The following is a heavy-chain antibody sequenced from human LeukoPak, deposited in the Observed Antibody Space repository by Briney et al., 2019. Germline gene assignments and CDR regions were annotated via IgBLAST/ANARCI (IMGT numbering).Heavy chain of an antibody. CDR3: AKGGHSSGWYHDY. V-gene: IGHV4-61*01. J-gene: IGHJ4*02. Sequence: PSETLSLTCTVSGVSVSSDNYYWSWIRQPPGRGLEWIGYIYYSGSTNYNPSLKSRVTISVDTSKNQFSLKLSSVTAADTAVYYCAKGGHSSGWYHDYWGQGTLVTVSS. CDR2: IYYSGST. D-gene: IGHD6-19*01. CDR1: GVSVSSDNYY.